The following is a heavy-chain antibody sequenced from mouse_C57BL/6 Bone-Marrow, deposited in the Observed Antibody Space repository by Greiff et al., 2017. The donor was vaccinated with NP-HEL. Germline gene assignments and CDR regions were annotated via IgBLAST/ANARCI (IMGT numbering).Heavy chain of an antibody. D-gene: IGHD1-1*01. J-gene: IGHJ4*01. CDR2: IDPENGDT. CDR3: TTGGSSPYAMDY. Sequence: EVQVVESGAELVRPGASVKLSCTVSGFNIKDDYMHWVKQRPEQGLEWIGWIDPENGDTEYASKFQGKATIPADTSSNTAYLQLSSLTSEDTAVYYCTTGGSSPYAMDYWGQGTSVTVSS. CDR1: GFNIKDDY. V-gene: IGHV14-4*01.